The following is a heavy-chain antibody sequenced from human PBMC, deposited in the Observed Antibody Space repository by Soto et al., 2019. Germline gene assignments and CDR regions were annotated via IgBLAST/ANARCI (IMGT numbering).Heavy chain of an antibody. J-gene: IGHJ6*02. CDR3: ARYPYYDFWSGYYGSNLYGMDV. D-gene: IGHD3-3*01. CDR1: GFTFSSYG. Sequence: AGGSLRLSCAASGFTFSSYGMHWVRQAPGKGLEWVAVIWYDGSNKYYADSVKGRFTISRDNSKNTLYLQMNSLRAEDTAVYYCARYPYYDFWSGYYGSNLYGMDVWGQGTTVTVSS. V-gene: IGHV3-33*01. CDR2: IWYDGSNK.